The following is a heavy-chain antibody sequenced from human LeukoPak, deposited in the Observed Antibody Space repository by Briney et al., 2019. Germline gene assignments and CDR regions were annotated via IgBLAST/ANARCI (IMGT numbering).Heavy chain of an antibody. CDR1: GGSISSSSYC. D-gene: IGHD1-14*01. J-gene: IGHJ3*02. V-gene: IGHV4-39*01. Sequence: SETLSLTCTVAGGSISSSSYCWGWLRQPPGKGLEWIGSIYYSGSTYYNPSLKSRVTISVATSKNQFSLNLSSVTAADTAVYYCARRPESPEGAFDIWGQGTMVTVSP. CDR2: IYYSGST. CDR3: ARRPESPEGAFDI.